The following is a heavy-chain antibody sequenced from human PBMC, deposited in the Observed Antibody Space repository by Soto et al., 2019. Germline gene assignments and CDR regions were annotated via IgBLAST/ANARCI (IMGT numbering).Heavy chain of an antibody. V-gene: IGHV3-21*01. CDR2: ISSSSSYI. Sequence: EVQLVESGGGLVKPGGSLRLSCAASGFTFSSYSMNWVRQAPGKGLELVSSISSSSSYIYYADSVKGRFTISRDNAKNSLYPQMNSLRAEDTAVYYCARDTKIAAGGIGHHYYYYGMDVWGQGTTVTVSS. J-gene: IGHJ6*02. CDR1: GFTFSSYS. CDR3: ARDTKIAAGGIGHHYYYYGMDV. D-gene: IGHD6-13*01.